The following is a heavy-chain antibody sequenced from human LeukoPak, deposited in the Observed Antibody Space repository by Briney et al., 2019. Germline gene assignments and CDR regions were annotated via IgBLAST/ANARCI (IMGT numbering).Heavy chain of an antibody. Sequence: GGSLRLSCAASGFTFDDYAMHWVRQAPGKGLEWVSGISWNSGSIGYADSVKGRFTISRDNAKNSLYLQMNSLRAEDTALYYCAKDTAAGTYDYYYGMDVWGQGTTVTVSS. V-gene: IGHV3-9*01. CDR1: GFTFDDYA. J-gene: IGHJ6*02. D-gene: IGHD6-13*01. CDR2: ISWNSGSI. CDR3: AKDTAAGTYDYYYGMDV.